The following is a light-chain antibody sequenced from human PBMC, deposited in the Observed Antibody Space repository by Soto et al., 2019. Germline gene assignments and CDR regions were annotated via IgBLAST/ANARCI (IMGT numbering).Light chain of an antibody. J-gene: IGKJ1*01. Sequence: EIVLTQSPGTLSLSPGERATLSCRASQSVSSSYLAWYQQKPGQAPRLLIYGASSRATGIPDRFSGSGSGTDFTLTIRRMDTEDFAVYYCQHYGSSPRTFGQGTKVDIK. CDR2: GAS. CDR3: QHYGSSPRT. V-gene: IGKV3-20*01. CDR1: QSVSSSY.